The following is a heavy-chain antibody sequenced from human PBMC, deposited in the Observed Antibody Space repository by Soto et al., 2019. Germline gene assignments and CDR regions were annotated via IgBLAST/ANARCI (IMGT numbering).Heavy chain of an antibody. V-gene: IGHV4-59*01. CDR1: GDSITAYY. Sequence: QMQLQESGPGLVKPSETLSLICSVSGDSITAYYLSWLRQSPGQELEWIGYIYHNGETNYNPSLKSRVALSADTSKTQFSLRLGSVTAADTGVYYCARDKGGEFLKGSGMVVWGQGTTVIVSS. CDR3: ARDKGGEFLKGSGMVV. D-gene: IGHD3-10*01. CDR2: IYHNGET. J-gene: IGHJ6*02.